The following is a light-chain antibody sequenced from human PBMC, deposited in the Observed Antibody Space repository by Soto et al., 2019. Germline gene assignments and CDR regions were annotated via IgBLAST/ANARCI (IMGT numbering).Light chain of an antibody. CDR3: QQYNSYSRT. CDR2: DAS. Sequence: DIQMTQSPSTLSASVGDRVTITCRASQTISSRLAWYQQKPGKAPNLLIYDASSLESVVPSRFSGSGSGTEFTLTISSLQPDDFATYYCQQYNSYSRTFGQGTKVDIK. J-gene: IGKJ1*01. CDR1: QTISSR. V-gene: IGKV1-5*01.